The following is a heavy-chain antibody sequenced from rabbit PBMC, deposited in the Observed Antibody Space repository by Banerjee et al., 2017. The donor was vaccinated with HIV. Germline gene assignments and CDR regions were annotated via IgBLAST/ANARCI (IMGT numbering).Heavy chain of an antibody. V-gene: IGHV1S40*01. CDR3: ARYYIYPAGL. CDR2: IYTDSGST. CDR1: GFSFSSSDY. Sequence: QSLEESGGDLVKPGASLTLTCTASGFSFSSSDYMCWVRQAPGKGLEWIACIYTDSGSTYYASWAKGRFTISKTSSTTVTLQMTSLTAADTATYFGARYYIYPAGLWGQGTLVTVS. J-gene: IGHJ3*01. D-gene: IGHD6-1*01.